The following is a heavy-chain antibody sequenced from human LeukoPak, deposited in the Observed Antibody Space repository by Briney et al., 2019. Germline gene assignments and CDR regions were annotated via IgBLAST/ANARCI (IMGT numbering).Heavy chain of an antibody. CDR3: ARGLGSGWYVTELYYFDY. D-gene: IGHD6-19*01. Sequence: GSLRLSCAASGFTFSSYAMSWVRQAPGKGLEWIGEINHSGSTNYNPSLKSRVTISVDTSKNQFSLKLNSVTAADTAVYYCARGLGSGWYVTELYYFDYWGQGTLVTVSS. CDR1: GFTFSSYA. CDR2: INHSGST. J-gene: IGHJ4*02. V-gene: IGHV4-34*01.